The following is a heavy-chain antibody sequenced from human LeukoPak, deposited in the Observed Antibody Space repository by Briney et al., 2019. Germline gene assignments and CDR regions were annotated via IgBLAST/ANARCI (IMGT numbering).Heavy chain of an antibody. Sequence: GGSLRLSCAASGFTFSSYWMSGVRQAPGKGLEWVANIKQDGSEKYYVDSVKGRFTISRDNAKNSLYLQMNSLRAEDTAVYHCARLYIAVAGTARSAFDIWGHGTMVTVSS. D-gene: IGHD6-19*01. CDR1: GFTFSSYW. CDR3: ARLYIAVAGTARSAFDI. V-gene: IGHV3-7*01. J-gene: IGHJ3*02. CDR2: IKQDGSEK.